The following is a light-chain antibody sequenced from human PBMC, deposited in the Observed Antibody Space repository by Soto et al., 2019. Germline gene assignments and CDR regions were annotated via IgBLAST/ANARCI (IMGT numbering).Light chain of an antibody. CDR2: GAS. V-gene: IGKV3-20*01. J-gene: IGKJ1*01. CDR3: QQYGSSLWT. CDR1: QSVSSSY. Sequence: EMVLTQSPGTLSLSPGERATLSCRASQSVSSSYLAWYQQKPGQAPRLLIYGASSRATGIPDRFSGSGSGTDFTLTISRLEPEDFAVYYCQQYGSSLWTFSQGTKVEIK.